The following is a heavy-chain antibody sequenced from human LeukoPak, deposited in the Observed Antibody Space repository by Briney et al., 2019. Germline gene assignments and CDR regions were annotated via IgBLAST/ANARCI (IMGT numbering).Heavy chain of an antibody. D-gene: IGHD3-16*01. V-gene: IGHV4-39*01. Sequence: SETLSLTCTVSGDSISSSSSYWGWIRQPPGKGLEWVGSIYFSGNTYYNPSRKSRVTIAVDTSQNQFSLRLSSVTAADTAFYYCARLGGSRRESYFDYWGQGTLVTVSS. CDR2: IYFSGNT. CDR3: ARLGGSRRESYFDY. J-gene: IGHJ4*02. CDR1: GDSISSSSSY.